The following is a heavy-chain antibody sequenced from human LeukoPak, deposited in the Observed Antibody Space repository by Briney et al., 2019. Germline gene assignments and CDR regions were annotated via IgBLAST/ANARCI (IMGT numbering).Heavy chain of an antibody. CDR2: ISWNSGSI. CDR1: GFTFYDYA. D-gene: IGHD6-13*01. CDR3: AKDMYGAAAGTFDY. V-gene: IGHV3-9*01. Sequence: PGRSLRLSCAASGFTFYDYAMHWVRQAPGKGLEWVSGISWNSGSIGYADSVKGRFTISRDNDNNSLYVQMNSLRAEDTALYYWAKDMYGAAAGTFDYWGQGTLVTVSS. J-gene: IGHJ4*02.